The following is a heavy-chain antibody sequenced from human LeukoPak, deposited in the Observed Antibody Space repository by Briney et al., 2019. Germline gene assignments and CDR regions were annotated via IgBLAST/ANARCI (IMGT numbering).Heavy chain of an antibody. CDR1: GGSISSYY. V-gene: IGHV4-4*07. CDR2: IYSSGSN. D-gene: IGHD5-12*01. CDR3: AREPTSGREPTSGRPLDY. Sequence: SETLSLTCTVSGGSISSYYWSWIRQPPGKGLEWIGRIYSSGSNNYNPSLKSRVTMSLDTSKNHLSLNLSSVAAADTAVYYCAREPTSGREPTSGRPLDYWGQGTLVTVSS. J-gene: IGHJ4*02.